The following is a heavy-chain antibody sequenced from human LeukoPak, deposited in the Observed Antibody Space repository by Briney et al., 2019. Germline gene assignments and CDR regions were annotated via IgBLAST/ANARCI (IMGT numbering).Heavy chain of an antibody. CDR3: AAVRFKTYYYDSSDEEKTPYYFDY. D-gene: IGHD3-22*01. Sequence: GASVKVSCKASGFTFTSSAMQWVRQARGQRLEWIGWIVVGSGNTNYAQKFQERVTITRDMSTSTAYMELSSLRSEDTAVYYCAAVRFKTYYYDSSDEEKTPYYFDYWGQGALVTVSS. J-gene: IGHJ4*02. CDR1: GFTFTSSA. CDR2: IVVGSGNT. V-gene: IGHV1-58*02.